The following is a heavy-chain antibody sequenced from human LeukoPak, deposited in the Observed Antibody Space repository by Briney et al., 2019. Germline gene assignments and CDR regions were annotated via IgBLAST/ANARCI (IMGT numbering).Heavy chain of an antibody. CDR3: ARSHRITMIVVVQTNAFDI. CDR1: GGTFSSYA. Sequence: SVKVSCKASGGTFSSYAISWVRQAPGQGLEWMGRIIPIFGTANYAQKFQGRVTITTDESTSTAYMELSSLRSEDTAVYYCARSHRITMIVVVQTNAFDIWGQGTMVTVSS. D-gene: IGHD3-22*01. J-gene: IGHJ3*02. CDR2: IIPIFGTA. V-gene: IGHV1-69*05.